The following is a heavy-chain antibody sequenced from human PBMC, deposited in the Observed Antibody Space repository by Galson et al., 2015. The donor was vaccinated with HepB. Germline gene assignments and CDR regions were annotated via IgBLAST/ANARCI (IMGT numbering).Heavy chain of an antibody. J-gene: IGHJ4*02. CDR3: ARVSEGAAGRY. Sequence: SLRLSCAASGFTFSSYVMHWVRQAPGKGLEWVAVICYDGGNKYYADSVKGRFTISRDNSKNTLYLQMNSLRAEDTAVYYCARVSEGAAGRYWGQGTLVTASS. CDR1: GFTFSSYV. V-gene: IGHV3-33*08. D-gene: IGHD6-19*01. CDR2: ICYDGGNK.